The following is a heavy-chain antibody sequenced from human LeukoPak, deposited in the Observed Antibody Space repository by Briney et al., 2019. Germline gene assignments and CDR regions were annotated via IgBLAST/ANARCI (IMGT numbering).Heavy chain of an antibody. CDR3: GRDIATAADY. Sequence: GGSLRLSCTASGFTFSSYWMHWVRQAPGKGLVWVSRINSAGISTNYADSVKGRFTISRDNAKNTLYLQMNSLRAEDTAIYYCGRDIATAADYWGLGTLVTVSS. D-gene: IGHD6-13*01. J-gene: IGHJ4*02. CDR1: GFTFSSYW. V-gene: IGHV3-74*01. CDR2: INSAGIST.